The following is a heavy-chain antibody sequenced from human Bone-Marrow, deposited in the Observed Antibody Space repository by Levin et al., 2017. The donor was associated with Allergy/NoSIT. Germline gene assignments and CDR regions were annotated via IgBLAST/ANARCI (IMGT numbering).Heavy chain of an antibody. CDR3: VRDFKEVLVATATGAFDL. J-gene: IGHJ3*01. CDR2: IHYSGST. Sequence: PSQTLSLTCIVSRGSLTSHNSYWGWIRQPPGKGLEWIGSIHYSGSTFYTPSLKSRITLSLYTSKNQFSLKLTSVTAADSATYYCVRDFKEVLVATATGAFDLWGRGTMVTVSS. CDR1: RGSLTSHNSY. D-gene: IGHD5-12*01. V-gene: IGHV4-39*07.